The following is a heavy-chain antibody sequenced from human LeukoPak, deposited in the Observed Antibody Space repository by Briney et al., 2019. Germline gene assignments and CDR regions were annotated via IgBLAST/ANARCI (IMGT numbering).Heavy chain of an antibody. D-gene: IGHD6-6*01. Sequence: SETLSLTCTVSGGSISSSSYYWGWIRQPPGKGLEWIGSIYYSGSTYYNPSLKSRVTISVDTSKNQFSLKLSSVTAADTAVYYCARDLEYSTSGQRFDTWGQGTLVTVSS. J-gene: IGHJ4*02. V-gene: IGHV4-39*07. CDR2: IYYSGST. CDR1: GGSISSSSYY. CDR3: ARDLEYSTSGQRFDT.